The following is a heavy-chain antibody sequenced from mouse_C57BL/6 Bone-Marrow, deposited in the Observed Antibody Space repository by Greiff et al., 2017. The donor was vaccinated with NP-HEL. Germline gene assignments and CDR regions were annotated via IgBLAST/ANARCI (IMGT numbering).Heavy chain of an antibody. CDR1: GYTFTDHT. CDR3: ASSGPDYDGPFDY. D-gene: IGHD2-4*01. V-gene: IGHV1-78*01. Sequence: VQLQQSDAELVKPGASVKISCKVSGYTFTDHTIHWMKQRPEQGLEWIGYIYPRDGSTKYNEKFKGKATLTADKSSSTAYMQLNSLTSEDSAVYFGASSGPDYDGPFDYWGQGTTLTVSS. CDR2: IYPRDGST. J-gene: IGHJ2*01.